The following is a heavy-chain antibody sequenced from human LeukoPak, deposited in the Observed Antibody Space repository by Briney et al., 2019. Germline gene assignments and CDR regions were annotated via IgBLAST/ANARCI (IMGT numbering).Heavy chain of an antibody. CDR1: GFTVSTNY. J-gene: IGHJ4*02. CDR2: IYSDGNT. V-gene: IGHV3-66*02. Sequence: PGGSLRLSCAASGFTVSTNYMTWVRQAPGKGLEWVSVIYSDGNTYYADSVRGRFTISRDNSKNILYLQMNSLRPEDTAVYYCAGLPAYWGQGALVTVSS. CDR3: AGLPAY.